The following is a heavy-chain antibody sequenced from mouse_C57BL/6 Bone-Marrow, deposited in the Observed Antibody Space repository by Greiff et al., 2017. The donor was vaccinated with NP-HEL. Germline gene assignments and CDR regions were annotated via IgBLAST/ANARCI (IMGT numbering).Heavy chain of an antibody. Sequence: EVQLQQSGPGLAKPSQTLSLTCSVTGYSITSYYWNWIRKFPGNKLEYMGYISYSGSTYYNPSLKSRISITRDTSKNQYYLQLNSVTTEDTATYYCARLDDYVNWYFDVWGTGTTVTVSS. CDR2: ISYSGST. J-gene: IGHJ1*03. V-gene: IGHV3-8*01. CDR1: GYSITSYY. D-gene: IGHD2-4*01. CDR3: ARLDDYVNWYFDV.